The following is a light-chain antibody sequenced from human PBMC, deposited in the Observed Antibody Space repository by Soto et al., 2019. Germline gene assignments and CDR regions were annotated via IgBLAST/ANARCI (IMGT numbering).Light chain of an antibody. Sequence: DIQMTQSPSTLSASVGDRVTITCRASQSISNWLAWHQQKPGKAPKLLIQKASILESGVPSRFSGSGSGTEFTLTIHSLQPDDSATYYCQQYKSYRAFGQGTKVEIK. CDR1: QSISNW. CDR2: KAS. CDR3: QQYKSYRA. V-gene: IGKV1-5*03. J-gene: IGKJ1*01.